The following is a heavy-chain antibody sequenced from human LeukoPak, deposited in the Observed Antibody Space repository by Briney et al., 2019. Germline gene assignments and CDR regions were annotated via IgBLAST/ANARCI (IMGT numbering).Heavy chain of an antibody. CDR3: AKGGYCSSTSCYAHYYYYYYMDV. Sequence: GGSLRLSCAASGFTFSSYTMNWVRQAPGKGLEWVSAISGSGGSTYYADSVKGRFTISRDNSKNTLYLQMNSLRAEDTAVYYCAKGGYCSSTSCYAHYYYYYYMDVWGKGTTVTVSS. V-gene: IGHV3-23*01. CDR2: ISGSGGST. J-gene: IGHJ6*03. D-gene: IGHD2-2*03. CDR1: GFTFSSYT.